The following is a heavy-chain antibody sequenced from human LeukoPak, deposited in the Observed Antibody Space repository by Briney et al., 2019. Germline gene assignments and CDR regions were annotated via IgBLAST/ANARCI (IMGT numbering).Heavy chain of an antibody. J-gene: IGHJ6*02. D-gene: IGHD3-22*01. CDR2: ISWNSGSI. CDR3: AKDTRLYYYYGMDV. CDR1: GFTFSSYA. V-gene: IGHV3-9*01. Sequence: PGGSLRLSCAAYGFTFSSYAMHWVRHAPGKGLEWVSGISWNSGSIGYADSVKGRFTISRDNAKNSLYLQMNSLRAEDTALYYCAKDTRLYYYYGMDVWGQGTTVTVSS.